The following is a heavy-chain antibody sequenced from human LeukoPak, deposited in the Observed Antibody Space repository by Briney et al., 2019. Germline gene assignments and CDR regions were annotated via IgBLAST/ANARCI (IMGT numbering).Heavy chain of an antibody. V-gene: IGHV3-23*01. CDR1: GFTFSSYA. Sequence: PGGSLRLSCAASGFTFSSYAMSWVRQAPGKGLEWVSAISGSGGSTYYADSVKGRFTISRENAKNSLYLQMNSLRAEDTAIYYCARVPTNSWYNWFDPWGQGTLVTVSS. CDR2: ISGSGGST. CDR3: ARVPTNSWYNWFDP. J-gene: IGHJ5*02. D-gene: IGHD2-8*01.